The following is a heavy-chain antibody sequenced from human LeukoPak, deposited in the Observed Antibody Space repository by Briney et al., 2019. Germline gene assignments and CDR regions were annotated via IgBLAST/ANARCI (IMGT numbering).Heavy chain of an antibody. Sequence: GASVKVSCKASGYTFTSYAMHWVRQASGQRLEWMGWINAGNGNTKYSQEFQGRVTITRDTSASTAYMELSRLRSDDTAVYYCARGVSGEYYYYYMDVWGKGTTVTVSS. CDR1: GYTFTSYA. J-gene: IGHJ6*03. V-gene: IGHV1-3*01. CDR2: INAGNGNT. CDR3: ARGVSGEYYYYYMDV. D-gene: IGHD3-10*01.